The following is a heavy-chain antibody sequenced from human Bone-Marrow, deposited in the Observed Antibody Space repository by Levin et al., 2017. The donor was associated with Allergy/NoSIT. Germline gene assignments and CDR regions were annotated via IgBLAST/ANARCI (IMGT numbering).Heavy chain of an antibody. V-gene: IGHV4-4*02. CDR2: IYYSGIT. CDR1: GGSISGLNW. D-gene: IGHD2-15*01. CDR3: ARDCSGGSCPTAGYDAFDI. J-gene: IGHJ3*02. Sequence: SETLSLTCDVSGGSISGLNWWSWVRQSPGKGLEWIGEIYYSGITNYNPSFTSRATMSVDESKNQFSLSLRSVTAADTAMYYCARDCSGGSCPTAGYDAFDIWGLGTMVIVSP.